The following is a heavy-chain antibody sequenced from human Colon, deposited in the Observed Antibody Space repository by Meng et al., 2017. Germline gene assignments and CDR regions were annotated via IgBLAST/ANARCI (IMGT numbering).Heavy chain of an antibody. CDR2: VYHRGDT. J-gene: IGHJ4*02. V-gene: IGHV4-4*02. CDR3: GRDQGRELINH. D-gene: IGHD1-7*01. Sequence: QWHLKESGPGLVKPSGTLSLTCTVSGDSISSDIWWSWVRQPPGKGLEWIGEVYHRGDTNYNPSLKSRVDISVDKSKNQFYLSLFSVTAADTAVYYCGRDQGRELINHWGQGTLVTVSS. CDR1: GDSISSDIW.